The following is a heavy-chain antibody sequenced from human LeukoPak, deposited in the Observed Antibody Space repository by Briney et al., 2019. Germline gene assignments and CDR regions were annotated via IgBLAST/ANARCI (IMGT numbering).Heavy chain of an antibody. CDR2: ISYDGSNK. D-gene: IGHD1-26*01. Sequence: GGSLRLSCAASGFTFSSYGMHWVRQAPGKGLKWVAVISYDGSNKYYADSVKGRFTISRDNSKNTLYLQMNSLRAEDTAVYYCAKDLGAGPFDYWGQGTLVTVSS. CDR3: AKDLGAGPFDY. J-gene: IGHJ4*02. CDR1: GFTFSSYG. V-gene: IGHV3-30*18.